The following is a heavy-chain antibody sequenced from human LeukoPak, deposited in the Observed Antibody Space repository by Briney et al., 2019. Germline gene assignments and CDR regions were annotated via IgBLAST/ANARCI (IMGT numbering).Heavy chain of an antibody. CDR3: ATCGNWLDP. Sequence: PSETLSLTCTVSGGSIRSTYYYWAWIRQPPGKGLEWIGSIYYTGSTYYNPSLKSRVNISVHTSKNQFSLNMNSVTAADTAVYYCATCGNWLDPWGQGTLVTVSS. V-gene: IGHV4-39*07. CDR2: IYYTGST. CDR1: GGSIRSTYYY. J-gene: IGHJ5*02.